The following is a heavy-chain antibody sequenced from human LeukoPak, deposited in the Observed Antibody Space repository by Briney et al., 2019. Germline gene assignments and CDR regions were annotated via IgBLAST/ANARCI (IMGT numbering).Heavy chain of an antibody. CDR1: GYTFTSYG. D-gene: IGHD3-3*01. Sequence: ASVKVSCKASGYTFTSYGISWVRQAPGQGLEWMGWISAYNGNTNYAQKLQGRVTMTTDTSTSTAYMELRSLRSDDTAVYYCARRAPYYDFWSGSEYYFDYWGQGTLVTVSS. V-gene: IGHV1-18*01. CDR2: ISAYNGNT. J-gene: IGHJ4*02. CDR3: ARRAPYYDFWSGSEYYFDY.